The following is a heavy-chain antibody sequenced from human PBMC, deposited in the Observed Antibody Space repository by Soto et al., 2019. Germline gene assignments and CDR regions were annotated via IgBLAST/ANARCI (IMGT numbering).Heavy chain of an antibody. CDR3: ARESHDVLAGPSWVWYFDF. D-gene: IGHD3-9*01. CDR2: MNDRRSI. Sequence: QVQLQQWGAGPLRPLETLSLTCGVSGGSFSGYYWAWIRQSPGKGLEWIGEMNDRRSINYNPSLKSRGSISVVTPKNPYSLNLRCLTAADTAVYYCARESHDVLAGPSWVWYFDFWGRGTLVTVSS. J-gene: IGHJ2*01. CDR1: GGSFSGYY. V-gene: IGHV4-34*01.